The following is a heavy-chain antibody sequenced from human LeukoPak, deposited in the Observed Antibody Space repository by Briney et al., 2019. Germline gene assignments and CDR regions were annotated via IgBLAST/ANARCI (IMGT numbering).Heavy chain of an antibody. V-gene: IGHV4-39*01. CDR3: ARQAVAETPNRSGVLDWFDP. CDR1: GGSISSSSYY. Sequence: SETLSLTCTVSGGSISSSSYYWGWIRQPPGKGLEWIGSIYYSGSTYYNPPLKSRVTISVDTSKNQFSLKLSSVTAADTAVYYCARQAVAETPNRSGVLDWFDPWGQGTLVTVSS. J-gene: IGHJ5*02. CDR2: IYYSGST. D-gene: IGHD6-19*01.